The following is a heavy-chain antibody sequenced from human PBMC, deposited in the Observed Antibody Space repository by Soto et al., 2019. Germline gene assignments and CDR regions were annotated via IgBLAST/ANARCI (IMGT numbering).Heavy chain of an antibody. CDR1: GGSISSGGYY. V-gene: IGHV4-31*03. D-gene: IGHD2-2*02. J-gene: IGHJ6*02. CDR2: IYYSGST. CDR3: ARARVNCSSTSCYNPIIYYYGMDV. Sequence: SETLSLTCTVSGGSISSGGYYWSWIRQHPGEGLEWIGYIYYSGSTYYNPSLKSRVTISVDTSKNQFSLKLSSVTAADTAVYYCARARVNCSSTSCYNPIIYYYGMDVWGQGTTVTVSS.